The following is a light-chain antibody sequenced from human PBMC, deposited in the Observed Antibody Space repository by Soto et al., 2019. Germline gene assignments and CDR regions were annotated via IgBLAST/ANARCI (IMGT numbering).Light chain of an antibody. Sequence: SVMTQPPCVSGAPGQRVTISCTGTRANIGSGYDVHWSQHLPGTAPKLLLYGNTIRPSGVPDRFSGSKSGTSASLAITGLQAEDEADYYCQSYDRSLRGYVFGTGTKVTVL. CDR1: RANIGSGYD. J-gene: IGLJ1*01. CDR2: GNT. CDR3: QSYDRSLRGYV. V-gene: IGLV1-40*01.